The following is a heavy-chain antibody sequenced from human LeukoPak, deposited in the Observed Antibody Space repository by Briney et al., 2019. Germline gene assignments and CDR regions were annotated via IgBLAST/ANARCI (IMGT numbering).Heavy chain of an antibody. CDR3: ARDHMITFGGVINYYYYMDV. V-gene: IGHV3-23*01. D-gene: IGHD3-16*01. CDR2: ISGSGGST. Sequence: GGSLRLSCAASGFTFSSYAMSWVRQAPGKGLEWVSAISGSGGSTYYADSVKGRFTISRDNSKNTLYLQMNSLRADDTAVYYCARDHMITFGGVINYYYYMDVWGKGTTVTVSS. J-gene: IGHJ6*03. CDR1: GFTFSSYA.